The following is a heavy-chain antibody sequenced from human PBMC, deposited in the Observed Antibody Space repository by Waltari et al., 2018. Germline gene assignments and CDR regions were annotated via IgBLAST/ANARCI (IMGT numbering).Heavy chain of an antibody. CDR3: AKTKDYDFWSGLYY. CDR1: GFTFSSYV. J-gene: IGHJ4*02. CDR2: ISGSGGST. Sequence: EVQLLESGGGLVQPGGSLRLSCAASGFTFSSYVMSWVRQAQGKGLEWVSAISGSGGSTYYADSVKGRFTISRDNSKNTLYLQMNSLRAEDTAVYYCAKTKDYDFWSGLYYWGQGTLVTVSS. V-gene: IGHV3-23*01. D-gene: IGHD3-3*01.